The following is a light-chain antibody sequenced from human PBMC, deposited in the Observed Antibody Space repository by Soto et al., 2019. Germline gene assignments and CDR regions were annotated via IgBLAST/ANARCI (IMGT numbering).Light chain of an antibody. CDR2: GAS. CDR3: QQYGNSPLT. CDR1: QSVSSSY. V-gene: IGKV3-20*01. J-gene: IGKJ1*01. Sequence: EIVLTQSPGTLSSSPGERATLSCRASQSVSSSYLAWYQQKPGQAPRLLIYGASSRATGIPDRFSGSGSGTDFTLTISRLEPEDFAVYYCQQYGNSPLTFGQGTKVEIK.